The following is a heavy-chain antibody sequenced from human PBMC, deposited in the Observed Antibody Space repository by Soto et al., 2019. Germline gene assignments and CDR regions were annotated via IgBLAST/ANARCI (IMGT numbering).Heavy chain of an antibody. CDR2: IYHSGST. CDR1: GYSISSGYY. V-gene: IGHV4-38-2*01. Sequence: SETLSLTCAVSGYSISSGYYWGWIRQPPGEGLEWIGSIYHSGSTYNNPSLKSRVTISVDTSKNQFSLKLSSVTAADTAVYYCARVGGYGMDVWGQGXTVTVYS. D-gene: IGHD3-10*01. J-gene: IGHJ6*02. CDR3: ARVGGYGMDV.